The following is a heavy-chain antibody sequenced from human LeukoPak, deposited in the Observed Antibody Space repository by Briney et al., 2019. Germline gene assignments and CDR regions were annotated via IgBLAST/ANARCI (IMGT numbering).Heavy chain of an antibody. J-gene: IGHJ3*02. CDR3: VRHEYDFWSGYGMGAFDI. D-gene: IGHD3-3*01. Sequence: PSETLSLTCAVYGGSFSGYDGTWIRQPPGEGLEWIGEVNHSGSTSYNPSLESRVTISVDTSKNQFSLKLSSVTAADTAVYYCVRHEYDFWSGYGMGAFDIWGQGTMVTVSS. V-gene: IGHV4-34*01. CDR2: VNHSGST. CDR1: GGSFSGYD.